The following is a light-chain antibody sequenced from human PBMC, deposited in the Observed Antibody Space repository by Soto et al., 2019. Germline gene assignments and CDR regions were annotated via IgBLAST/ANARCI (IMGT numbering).Light chain of an antibody. V-gene: IGKV3-20*01. CDR1: HSMSNSN. CDR2: GAS. J-gene: IGKJ5*01. Sequence: IVLTQSPGTLSLSTGDRATLSCRASHSMSNSNLAWYQHKPGQAPRLLIYGASNRATGIPDRFSGSGSGTDFILTINRLEPEDFATYYCQQANSFPITFGQGTRLEIK. CDR3: QQANSFPIT.